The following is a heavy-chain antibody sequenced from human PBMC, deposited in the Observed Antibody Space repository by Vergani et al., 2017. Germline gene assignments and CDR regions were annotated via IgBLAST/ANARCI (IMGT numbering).Heavy chain of an antibody. CDR1: GGSISSGGYS. CDR2: IYHSGST. CDR3: AISPYDYVWGSYRFGAFDI. V-gene: IGHV4-30-2*01. Sequence: QLQLQESGSGLLKPSQTLSLTCAVSGGSISSGGYSWSWIRQPPGKGLEWIGYIYHSGSTYYNPSLKSRVTISVDRSKNQFSLKLSSVTAADTAVYYCAISPYDYVWGSYRFGAFDIWGQGTMVTVSS. D-gene: IGHD3-16*02. J-gene: IGHJ3*02.